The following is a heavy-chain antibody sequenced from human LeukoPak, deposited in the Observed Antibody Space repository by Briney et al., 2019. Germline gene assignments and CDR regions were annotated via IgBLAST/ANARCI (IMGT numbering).Heavy chain of an antibody. Sequence: SETLSLTCTVSGGSLSSYYWSWIRQPPGKGLEWIGYIYYSGSTNYNPSLKSRVTISVDTSKNQFSLKLSSVTAAGTAVYYCARLTVTREESNLFDPWGQGTLVTVSS. CDR3: ARLTVTREESNLFDP. V-gene: IGHV4-59*01. D-gene: IGHD4-17*01. J-gene: IGHJ5*02. CDR2: IYYSGST. CDR1: GGSLSSYY.